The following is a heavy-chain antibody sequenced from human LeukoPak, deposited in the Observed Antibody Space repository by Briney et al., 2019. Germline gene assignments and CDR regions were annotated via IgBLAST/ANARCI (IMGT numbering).Heavy chain of an antibody. V-gene: IGHV3-7*01. D-gene: IGHD2-15*01. J-gene: IGHJ4*02. CDR1: GFTFSSYW. Sequence: GGSLRLSCAASGFTFSSYWMSWVRQPPGKGLEWVASINQDGSDKYYVESVKGRFTISRDNAKNSLYLQMNSLRAEDTAVYYCARDLSSWLGGPFDYWGQGTLVTVSS. CDR3: ARDLSSWLGGPFDY. CDR2: INQDGSDK.